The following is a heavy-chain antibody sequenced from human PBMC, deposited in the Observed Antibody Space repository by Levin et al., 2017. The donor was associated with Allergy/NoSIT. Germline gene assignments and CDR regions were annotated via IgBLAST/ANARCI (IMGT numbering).Heavy chain of an antibody. J-gene: IGHJ6*03. Sequence: QPGGSLRLSCAASGFTFDSFWMSWVRQAPGKGLDWVASIKEDGSETYYGDSVKGRFTMSRDNAKKSVFLQMNSLTAEDTAVYYCARVYGYYYYYMDVWGNGTTVTVSS. CDR3: ARVYGYYYYYMDV. V-gene: IGHV3-7*03. CDR2: IKEDGSET. CDR1: GFTFDSFW. D-gene: IGHD3-10*01.